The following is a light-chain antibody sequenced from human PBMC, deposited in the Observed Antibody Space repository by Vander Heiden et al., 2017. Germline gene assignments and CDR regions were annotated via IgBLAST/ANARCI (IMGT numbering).Light chain of an antibody. CDR2: GAS. Sequence: EIVLTQSPDTLSLSPGDRATLSCRTSQSVSSNYLAWYQQKPGQAPRRLIYGASSRATGIPDTFSGSGSGTDFTLSISRLEPEDFAVYYCQQYGSSPRTFGQGTKVEIK. J-gene: IGKJ1*01. V-gene: IGKV3-20*01. CDR1: QSVSSNY. CDR3: QQYGSSPRT.